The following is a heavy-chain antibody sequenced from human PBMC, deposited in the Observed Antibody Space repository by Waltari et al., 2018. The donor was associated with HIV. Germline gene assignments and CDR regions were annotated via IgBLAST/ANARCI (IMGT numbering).Heavy chain of an antibody. CDR3: AREGAQGSARIKGKSYNWFDP. Sequence: QVQLQESGPGLVKPSQTLSLTCTVSGGSISSGGYYWSWIRQHPGKGLEWIGYIYYSWSTFDNPAFKSRFTLSVDTSKHRFSLKLSSVTAADTAVYYCAREGAQGSARIKGKSYNWFDPWGQGTLVTVSS. CDR1: GGSISSGGYY. CDR2: IYYSWST. J-gene: IGHJ5*02. D-gene: IGHD5-18*01. V-gene: IGHV4-31*03.